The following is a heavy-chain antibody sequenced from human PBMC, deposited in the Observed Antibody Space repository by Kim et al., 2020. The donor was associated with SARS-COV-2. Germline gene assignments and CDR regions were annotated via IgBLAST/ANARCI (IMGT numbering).Heavy chain of an antibody. CDR3: ASPTRNRDV. V-gene: IGHV1-69*13. CDR2: IMPIFGTT. Sequence: SVKVSCKASGDTFSNYAISWVRQAPGQGLEWMGEIMPIFGTTTYAQKFQDRITITADGSTNTAYMELSSLISEDTAVYYCASPTRNRDVWCQGSTLVVSS. J-gene: IGHJ6*02. CDR1: GDTFSNYA.